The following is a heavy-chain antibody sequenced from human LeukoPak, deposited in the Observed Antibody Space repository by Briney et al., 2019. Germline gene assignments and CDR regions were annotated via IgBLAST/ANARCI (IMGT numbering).Heavy chain of an antibody. J-gene: IGHJ4*02. D-gene: IGHD2-21*01. Sequence: SETLSLTCTVSGGSISSYHWSWIRQPPGKGLEWIGYIYSSGITKYNPSLKSRVTISVDTSRNQFSLKLSSVTAADTAVYYCARGAYCGANCYSYFDYWGQGTLVTVSS. CDR3: ARGAYCGANCYSYFDY. CDR1: GGSISSYH. CDR2: IYSSGIT. V-gene: IGHV4-59*01.